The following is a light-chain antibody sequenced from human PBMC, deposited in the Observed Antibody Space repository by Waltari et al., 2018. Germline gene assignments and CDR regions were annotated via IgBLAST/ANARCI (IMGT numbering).Light chain of an antibody. Sequence: DVQMTQSPSTLSASVGDRVTITCRASQSVNVWLAWYQQKQGKAPKLLIYKTSNLEKGVPSRFGGDGYGTEFTLTISSLQPDDFATYYCQHYSGSLRAFGQGTRVEVK. CDR1: QSVNVW. J-gene: IGKJ1*01. CDR3: QHYSGSLRA. V-gene: IGKV1-5*03. CDR2: KTS.